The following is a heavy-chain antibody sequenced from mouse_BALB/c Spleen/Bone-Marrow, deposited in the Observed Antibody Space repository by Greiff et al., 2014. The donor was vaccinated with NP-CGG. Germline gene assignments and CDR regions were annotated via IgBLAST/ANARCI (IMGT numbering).Heavy chain of an antibody. V-gene: IGHV7-3*02. CDR2: IRNKANGYTA. J-gene: IGHJ1*01. D-gene: IGHD2-1*01. CDR1: GFTFTDYY. Sequence: EVNVVESGGGLVQPGGSLRLSCATSGFTFTDYYMSWVRQPPGKALEWLGFIRNKANGYTAEYSASVKGRFTISRDNSQSILYLQMNTLRAGDSATYYCARDKNYGSYWYFDVWGAGTTVTVSS. CDR3: ARDKNYGSYWYFDV.